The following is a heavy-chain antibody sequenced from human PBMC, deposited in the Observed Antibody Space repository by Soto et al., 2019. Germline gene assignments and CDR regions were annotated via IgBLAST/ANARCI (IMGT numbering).Heavy chain of an antibody. CDR1: GFTVSSNY. D-gene: IGHD6-6*01. J-gene: IGHJ6*02. V-gene: IGHV3-66*01. CDR3: AIFRVEQLVPYYYYYGMDV. CDR2: IYSGGST. Sequence: GGSLRLSCAASGFTVSSNYMSWVRQAPGKGLEWVSVIYSGGSTYYADSVKGRLTISRDNSKNTLYLQMNSLRAEDTAVYYCAIFRVEQLVPYYYYYGMDVWGQGTTVTVSS.